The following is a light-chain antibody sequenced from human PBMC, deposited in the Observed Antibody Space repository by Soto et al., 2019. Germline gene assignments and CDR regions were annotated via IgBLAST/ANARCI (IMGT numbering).Light chain of an antibody. CDR3: QVWDSSSDHVV. Sequence: SSELTQPPSVSVAPGKTARITCGGNNIGSKSVHWYQQKPGQAPVLVIYYDSDQPSGIPERFSGSNSGNTATLTISRVEAGDEADYYRQVWDSSSDHVVFGGGTQLTVL. CDR2: YDS. V-gene: IGLV3-21*04. CDR1: NIGSKS. J-gene: IGLJ2*01.